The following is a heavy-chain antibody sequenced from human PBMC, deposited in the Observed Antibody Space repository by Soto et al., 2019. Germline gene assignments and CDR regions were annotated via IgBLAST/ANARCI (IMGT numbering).Heavy chain of an antibody. D-gene: IGHD3-9*01. V-gene: IGHV3-23*01. CDR3: AKDEFKYYDILTGYPPADY. CDR2: ISGSGGST. J-gene: IGHJ4*02. CDR1: GFTFSSYA. Sequence: GGSLRLSCAASGFTFSSYAMSWVRQAPGKGLEWVSAISGSGGSTYYADSVKGRFTISRDNSKNTLYLQMNSLRAEDTAVYYCAKDEFKYYDILTGYPPADYWGQGTLVTVS.